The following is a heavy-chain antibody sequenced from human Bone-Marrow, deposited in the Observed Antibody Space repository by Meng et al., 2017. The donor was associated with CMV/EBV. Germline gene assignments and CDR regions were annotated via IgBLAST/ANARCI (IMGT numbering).Heavy chain of an antibody. D-gene: IGHD1-26*01. CDR2: IWYDGSNK. CDR1: GFTFSSYG. Sequence: GESLKISCAASGFTFSSYGMHWVRQAPGKGLEWVAVIWYDGSNKYYADSVKGRFTISRDNSKNTLYLQMNSLRAEDTAVFYCAKDWEVGATNYYYGMDVWGQGTTVTVSS. V-gene: IGHV3-33*06. J-gene: IGHJ6*02. CDR3: AKDWEVGATNYYYGMDV.